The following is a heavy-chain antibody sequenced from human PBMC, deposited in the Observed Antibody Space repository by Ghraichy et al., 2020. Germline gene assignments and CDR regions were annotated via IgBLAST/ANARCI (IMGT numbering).Heavy chain of an antibody. Sequence: LSLTCAASGFTFSSYAMSWVRQAPGKGLEWVSAISGSGGSTYYADSVKGRFTISRDNSKNTLYLQMNSLRAEDTAVYYCAKDPPIPAAIIFDAFDIWGQGTMVTVSS. CDR3: AKDPPIPAAIIFDAFDI. D-gene: IGHD2-2*02. CDR1: GFTFSSYA. J-gene: IGHJ3*02. CDR2: ISGSGGST. V-gene: IGHV3-23*01.